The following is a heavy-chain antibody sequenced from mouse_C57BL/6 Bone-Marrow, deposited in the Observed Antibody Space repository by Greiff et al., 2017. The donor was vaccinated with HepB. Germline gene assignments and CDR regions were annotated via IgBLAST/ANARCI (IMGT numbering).Heavy chain of an antibody. V-gene: IGHV1-22*01. CDR3: ARRDSSGYSFAY. CDR1: GYTFTDYN. D-gene: IGHD3-2*02. CDR2: INPNNGGT. J-gene: IGHJ3*01. Sequence: VQLQQPGAELVRPGASVKMSCKASGYTFTDYNMHWVKQSHGKSLEWIGYINPNNGGTSYNQKFKGKATLTVNKSSSTAYMELRSLTSEDSAVYYCARRDSSGYSFAYWGQGTLVTVSA.